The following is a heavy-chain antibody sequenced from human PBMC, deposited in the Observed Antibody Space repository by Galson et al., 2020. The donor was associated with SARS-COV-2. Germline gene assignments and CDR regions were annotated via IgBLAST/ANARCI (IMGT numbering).Heavy chain of an antibody. CDR3: ARGWTYCSSTSCSDAFDI. CDR2: ISAYNGNT. J-gene: IGHJ3*02. D-gene: IGHD2-2*01. V-gene: IGHV1-18*01. Sequence: ASVTVSCKASGYTFTSYGISWVRQAPGQGLEWMGWISAYNGNTNYAQKLQGRVTMTTDTSTSTAYMELRSLRSDDTAVYYCARGWTYCSSTSCSDAFDIWGQGTMVTGSS. CDR1: GYTFTSYG.